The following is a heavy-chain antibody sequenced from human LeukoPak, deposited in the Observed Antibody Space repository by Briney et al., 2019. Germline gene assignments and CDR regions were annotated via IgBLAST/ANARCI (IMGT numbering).Heavy chain of an antibody. Sequence: ASVKVSCKASGYTFIAYYMQWVRQAPGQRLEWMGWINPTSGTTNYAQKFQGRVTLTRDTSISTAYMDFSGLTSDDTAVYYCARDEPLLRFLDRGPSDYWGQGTLVTVSS. J-gene: IGHJ4*02. CDR2: INPTSGTT. CDR3: ARDEPLLRFLDRGPSDY. CDR1: GYTFIAYY. D-gene: IGHD3-3*01. V-gene: IGHV1-2*02.